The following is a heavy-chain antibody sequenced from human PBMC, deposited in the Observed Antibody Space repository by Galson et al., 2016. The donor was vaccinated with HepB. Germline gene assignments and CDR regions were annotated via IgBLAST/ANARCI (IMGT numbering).Heavy chain of an antibody. CDR2: ISYSSSYM. CDR1: GFTFSSYS. CDR3: ARYRGGGAPKLVIFDY. D-gene: IGHD3-16*01. J-gene: IGHJ4*02. Sequence: SLRLSCAASGFTFSSYSMHWVRQAPGKGLEWVSSISYSSSYMPYADAVKGRFTISRDNAKNSLYLQMNSLGAEDTAVYFCARYRGGGAPKLVIFDYWGQGTLVTVSS. V-gene: IGHV3-21*01.